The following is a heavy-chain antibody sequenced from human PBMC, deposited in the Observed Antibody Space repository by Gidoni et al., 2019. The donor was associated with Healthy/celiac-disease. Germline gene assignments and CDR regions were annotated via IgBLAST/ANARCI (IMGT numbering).Heavy chain of an antibody. CDR1: GGSISSYY. J-gene: IGHJ3*02. V-gene: IGHV4-59*01. Sequence: QVQLQESGPGLVKPSETLSLTCTVSGGSISSYYWSWIRQPPGKGLEWIGYVYYSGSTNYNPSLKSRVTISVDTSKNQFSLKLSSVTAADTAVYYCARVERYSSSWYRPRYAFDIWGQGTMVTVSS. D-gene: IGHD6-13*01. CDR3: ARVERYSSSWYRPRYAFDI. CDR2: VYYSGST.